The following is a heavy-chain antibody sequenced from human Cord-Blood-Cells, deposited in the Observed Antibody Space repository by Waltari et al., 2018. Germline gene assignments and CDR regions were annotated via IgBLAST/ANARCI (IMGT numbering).Heavy chain of an antibody. Sequence: QVQLQESGPGLVKPSETLSLTCTVSGGSISSYYWSWIRQPPGKGLEWIGYIYYSGSTNYNPSLKSRVTISVDTSKNQFSLKLSSVTAADTAVYYCARETGDHHYFDYWGQGTLVTVSS. CDR3: ARETGDHHYFDY. D-gene: IGHD7-27*01. CDR2: IYYSGST. V-gene: IGHV4-59*01. J-gene: IGHJ4*02. CDR1: GGSISSYY.